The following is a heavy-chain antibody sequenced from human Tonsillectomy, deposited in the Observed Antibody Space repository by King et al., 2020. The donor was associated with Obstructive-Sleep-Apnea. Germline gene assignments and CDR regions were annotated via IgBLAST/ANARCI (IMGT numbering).Heavy chain of an antibody. CDR3: ARVPYITGWSGWFDP. D-gene: IGHD6-19*01. CDR2: IYYIGST. CDR1: CGSISSSSYY. Sequence: QLQESGPGLVKPSETLSLTCTVSCGSISSSSYYWGWIRNPTGKGLEWIVSIYYIGSTNDNPALKSRGTITIATSKNQCSLKLSSVTAADTAVYYCARVPYITGWSGWFDPWGQGTLVTVSS. V-gene: IGHV4-39*07. J-gene: IGHJ5*02.